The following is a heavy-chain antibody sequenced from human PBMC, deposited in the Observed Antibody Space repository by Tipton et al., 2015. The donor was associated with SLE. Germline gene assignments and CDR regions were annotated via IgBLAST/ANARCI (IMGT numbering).Heavy chain of an antibody. CDR2: VYDSGST. J-gene: IGHJ6*02. Sequence: TLSLTCTVSGDSVSSGGNYWTWVRQPAGKGLEWIGWVYDSGSTNYNPSLKSRVTVSIDTSKNQFSLTLSSVTAADTALYYCARIREIRWYAMDVWGQGTTVIVSS. CDR3: ARIREIRWYAMDV. D-gene: IGHD2-15*01. V-gene: IGHV4-61*02. CDR1: GDSVSSGGNY.